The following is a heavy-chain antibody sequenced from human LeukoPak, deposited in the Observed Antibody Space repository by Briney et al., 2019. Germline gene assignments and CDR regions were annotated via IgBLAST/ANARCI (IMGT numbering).Heavy chain of an antibody. CDR2: IYYSGST. Sequence: SETLSLTCTVSGGSISSGDYYWSWIRQPPGKGLEWIGYIYYSGSTNYNPSLKSRVTISVDTSKNQFSLKLSSVTAADTAVYYCARLIYGDYDPNFDYWGQGTLVTVSS. CDR1: GGSISSGDYY. V-gene: IGHV4-61*08. J-gene: IGHJ4*02. CDR3: ARLIYGDYDPNFDY. D-gene: IGHD4-17*01.